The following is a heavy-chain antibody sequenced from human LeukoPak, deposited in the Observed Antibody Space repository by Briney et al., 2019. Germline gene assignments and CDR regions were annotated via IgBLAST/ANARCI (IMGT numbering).Heavy chain of an antibody. CDR2: IASDGSST. J-gene: IGHJ4*02. V-gene: IGHV3-74*01. CDR1: GFTFSSYW. CDR3: AKDFGVNSPFDY. D-gene: IGHD3-10*01. Sequence: GGSLRLSCAASGFTFSSYWMNWVRQAPGKGLVWVSRIASDGSSTTYADSVKGRFTISRDNSKNTLYLQMNSLRAEDTAVYYCAKDFGVNSPFDYWGQGTLVTVSS.